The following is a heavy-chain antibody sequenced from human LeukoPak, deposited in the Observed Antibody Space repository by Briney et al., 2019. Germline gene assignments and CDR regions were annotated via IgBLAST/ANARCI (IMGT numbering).Heavy chain of an antibody. J-gene: IGHJ3*02. CDR3: VKDYTRGGNYLNDAFDI. Sequence: PGGSLRLSCAASGSIFSAYGMHWVRQAPGKGLEWIAFIRYDGSNKYYADSVKGRLTISRDNAKNTLYLQMYSLRAEDTAVYYCVKDYTRGGNYLNDAFDIWGPGTMVAVSS. CDR1: GSIFSAYG. CDR2: IRYDGSNK. D-gene: IGHD1-26*01. V-gene: IGHV3-30*02.